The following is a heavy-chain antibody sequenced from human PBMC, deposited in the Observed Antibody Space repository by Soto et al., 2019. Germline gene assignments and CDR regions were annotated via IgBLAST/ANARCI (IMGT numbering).Heavy chain of an antibody. CDR2: IYYNGNT. J-gene: IGHJ4*02. CDR1: GASISSGYY. CDR3: ARALRSYYFDY. D-gene: IGHD3-16*02. V-gene: IGHV4-31*03. Sequence: SETLSLTCTVSGASISSGYYWTWIRQHPGKGLEWIGYIYYNGNTFYNPSLKSRLTISLDTSKTQFSLKLSSVTAADAAMYYCARALRSYYFDYSGQATLVTVSS.